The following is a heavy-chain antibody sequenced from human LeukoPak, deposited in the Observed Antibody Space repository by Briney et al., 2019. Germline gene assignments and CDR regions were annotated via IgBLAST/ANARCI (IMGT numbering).Heavy chain of an antibody. CDR1: GGTFSSYA. CDR3: ARGGVAAAGTFVYYMDV. J-gene: IGHJ6*03. D-gene: IGHD6-13*01. V-gene: IGHV1-69*05. Sequence: GSSVKVSCKASGGTFSSYAISWVRQAPGQGLEWMGGVIPIFGTANYAQKFQGRVTITTDESTSTAYMELSSLRSEDTAVYYCARGGVAAAGTFVYYMDVWGKGTTVTVSS. CDR2: VIPIFGTA.